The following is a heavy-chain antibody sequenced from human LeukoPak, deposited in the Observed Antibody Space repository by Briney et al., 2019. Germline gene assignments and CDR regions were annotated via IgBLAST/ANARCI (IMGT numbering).Heavy chain of an antibody. CDR3: ARGDDFWSGYYHPNFDY. CDR2: INPNSGGT. CDR1: GYTFTGYY. Sequence: ASVKVSCKASGYTFTGYYMHWVRQAPGQGLEWMGWINPNSGGTNYAQKFQGRVTMTRDTSISTAYMELRSLRSDDTAVYYCARGDDFWSGYYHPNFDYWGQGTLVTVSS. D-gene: IGHD3-3*01. J-gene: IGHJ4*02. V-gene: IGHV1-2*02.